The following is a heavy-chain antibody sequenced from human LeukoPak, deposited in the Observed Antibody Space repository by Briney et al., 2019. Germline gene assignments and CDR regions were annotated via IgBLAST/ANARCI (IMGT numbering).Heavy chain of an antibody. Sequence: GVSVKVSCRGFGYNFTNYGISWVRQAPGQRLEWMGWISGYNGNTDYAQKFQARVTMTTDTSTSTGYLELRSLRSDDTAVYYCARAGRLKSGSNIYWGRGTLVTVSS. CDR2: ISGYNGNT. CDR1: GYNFTNYG. CDR3: ARAGRLKSGSNIY. J-gene: IGHJ4*02. D-gene: IGHD1-26*01. V-gene: IGHV1-18*01.